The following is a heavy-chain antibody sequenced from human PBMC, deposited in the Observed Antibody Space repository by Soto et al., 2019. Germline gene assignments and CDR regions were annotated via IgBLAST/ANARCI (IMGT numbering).Heavy chain of an antibody. J-gene: IGHJ4*02. V-gene: IGHV3-23*01. CDR2: ISGSGGST. Sequence: PGGSLRLSCAASGFTFSSYAMSWVRQAPGKGLEWVSAISGSGGSTYYADSVKGRFTISRDNSKNTLYLQMNSLRAEDTAVYYCAKDLKTGGDYGDYVAKGFDYWGQGTLVTVSS. CDR1: GFTFSSYA. CDR3: AKDLKTGGDYGDYVAKGFDY. D-gene: IGHD4-17*01.